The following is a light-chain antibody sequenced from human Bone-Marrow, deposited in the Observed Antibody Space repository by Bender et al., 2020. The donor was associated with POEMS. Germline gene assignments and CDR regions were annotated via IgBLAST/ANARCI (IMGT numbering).Light chain of an antibody. V-gene: IGLV2-23*01. J-gene: IGLJ1*01. CDR1: RSDVGSFKF. CDR2: ECT. Sequence: QSALTQPASVSGSPGQSITISCAGTRSDVGSFKFVFWYQHHPDKAPKLIIYECTKRPSGVSNRFSGSNSGDTASLPISGLQAEDEADYYCCSYAGRYVFGTGTKVTVL. CDR3: CSYAGRYV.